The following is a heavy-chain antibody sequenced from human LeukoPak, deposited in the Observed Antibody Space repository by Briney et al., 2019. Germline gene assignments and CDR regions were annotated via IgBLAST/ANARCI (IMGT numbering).Heavy chain of an antibody. D-gene: IGHD6-13*01. Sequence: PSETLSLTCTVSGGSVNSYYWSWIRQPPGKGLEWLGYIDYSGNTNYSPSLQSRLTISVDTSKNQFSLKLSSVTAADTAVYYCARHEDNVAAAPLDYWGQGTLVTVSS. CDR1: GGSVNSYY. CDR3: ARHEDNVAAAPLDY. V-gene: IGHV4-59*08. J-gene: IGHJ4*02. CDR2: IDYSGNT.